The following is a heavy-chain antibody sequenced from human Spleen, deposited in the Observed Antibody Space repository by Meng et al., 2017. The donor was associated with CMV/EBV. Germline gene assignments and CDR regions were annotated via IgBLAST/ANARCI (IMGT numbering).Heavy chain of an antibody. CDR2: ISSSGSTI. CDR1: GFTFSDYY. D-gene: IGHD6-13*01. V-gene: IGHV3-11*01. Sequence: GVSLRLSCAASGFTFSDYYMSWIRQAPGKGLEWVSYISSSGSTIYYADSVKGRFTISRDNAKNSLYLQMNSLRVEDTAVYYCARDRAAAGYNWFDPWGQGTLVTVSS. J-gene: IGHJ5*02. CDR3: ARDRAAAGYNWFDP.